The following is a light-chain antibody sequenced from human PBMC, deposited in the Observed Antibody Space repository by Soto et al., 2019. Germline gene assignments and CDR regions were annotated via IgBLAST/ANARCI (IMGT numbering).Light chain of an antibody. CDR3: QQYGTSPPWT. CDR1: QSVSSYY. V-gene: IGKV3-20*01. Sequence: EIVLTQSPGTLSLSPGERATLSCRASQSVSSYYLAWYQQKHGQAPRLLIYGASTRSTGIPDRFSGSGSGTDFTLTISRLEPADFAVYYCQQYGTSPPWTFGQGTKVEIK. J-gene: IGKJ1*01. CDR2: GAS.